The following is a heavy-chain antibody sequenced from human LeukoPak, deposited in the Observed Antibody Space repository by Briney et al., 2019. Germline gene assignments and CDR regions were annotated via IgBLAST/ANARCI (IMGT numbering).Heavy chain of an antibody. CDR1: GFTFSSYA. V-gene: IGHV3-23*01. D-gene: IGHD3-16*02. CDR3: AKYSERAARGVIVGYFDY. Sequence: PGGSLRLSCATSGFTFSSYAMSWVRQAPGKGLEWVSAISGSGGSTYYADSVKGRFTISRDNSKNTLYLQMNSLRAEDTAVYYCAKYSERAARGVIVGYFDYWGQGTLVTVSS. CDR2: ISGSGGST. J-gene: IGHJ4*02.